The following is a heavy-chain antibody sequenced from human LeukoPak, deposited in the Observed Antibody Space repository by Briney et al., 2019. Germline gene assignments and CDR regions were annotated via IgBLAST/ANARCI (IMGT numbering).Heavy chain of an antibody. V-gene: IGHV3-66*02. CDR1: GFTVSNNY. D-gene: IGHD3-22*01. CDR2: IYSGGTT. J-gene: IGHJ4*02. Sequence: GGTLRLSCAASGFTVSNNYLHWVRQAPGKGLEWVSVIYSGGTTYYADSVKGRFTISRDNSKNTLYLQMNSLRAEDTAVYYCAKDGSYYDSSGYYSFDYWGQGTLVTVSS. CDR3: AKDGSYYDSSGYYSFDY.